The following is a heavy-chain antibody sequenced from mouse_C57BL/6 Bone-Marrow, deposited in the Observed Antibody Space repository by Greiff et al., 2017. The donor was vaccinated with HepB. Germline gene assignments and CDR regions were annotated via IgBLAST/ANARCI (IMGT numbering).Heavy chain of an antibody. Sequence: QVQLQQPGAELVMPGASVKLSCKASGYTFTSYWMHWVKQRPGQGLEWIGEIDPSDSYTNYNQKFKGKATLTVDKSSSTAYMQLSSLTSEDSAVYYYARSKGYVYFDVGCTGTTVTVSS. J-gene: IGHJ1*03. CDR1: GYTFTSYW. D-gene: IGHD2-2*01. CDR2: IDPSDSYT. CDR3: ARSKGYVYFDV. V-gene: IGHV1-69*01.